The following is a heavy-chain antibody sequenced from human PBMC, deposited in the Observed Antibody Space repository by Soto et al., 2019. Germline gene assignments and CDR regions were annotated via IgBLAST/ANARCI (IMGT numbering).Heavy chain of an antibody. CDR3: AREDIVVGWNWFDP. Sequence: SETLSLTCTVSGGSISSYYWSWIRQPAGKGLEWIGRIYTSGSTNYSPSLKSRVTMSVDTSKNQFSLKLSSVTAADTAVYYCAREDIVVGWNWFDPWGQGTLVTVSS. V-gene: IGHV4-4*07. J-gene: IGHJ5*02. CDR1: GGSISSYY. CDR2: IYTSGST. D-gene: IGHD2-2*01.